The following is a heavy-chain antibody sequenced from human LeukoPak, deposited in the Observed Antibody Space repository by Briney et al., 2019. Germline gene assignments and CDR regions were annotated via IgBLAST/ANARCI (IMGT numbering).Heavy chain of an antibody. Sequence: SETLSLTCTVSGGSISSHYWSWIRRPPGKGLEWIGYIYYSGSTNYNPSLKSRVTISVDTSKNQFSLKLSSVTAADTAVYYCARWGSSWEYNWFDPWGQGTLVTVSS. V-gene: IGHV4-59*11. CDR3: ARWGSSWEYNWFDP. D-gene: IGHD6-13*01. J-gene: IGHJ5*02. CDR2: IYYSGST. CDR1: GGSISSHY.